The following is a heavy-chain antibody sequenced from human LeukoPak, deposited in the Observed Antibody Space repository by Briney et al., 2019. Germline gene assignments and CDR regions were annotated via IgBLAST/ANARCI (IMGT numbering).Heavy chain of an antibody. Sequence: SETLSLTCAVYGGSFSGYYWSWIRQPPGKGLEWIGEINHSGSTNYNPSLKSRVTISVDTSKNQFSLKLSSVTASDTAVYYCARGSIYYDSSGYYSFDYWGQEPWSPSPQ. CDR1: GGSFSGYY. D-gene: IGHD3-22*01. J-gene: IGHJ4*01. CDR2: INHSGST. CDR3: ARGSIYYDSSGYYSFDY. V-gene: IGHV4-34*01.